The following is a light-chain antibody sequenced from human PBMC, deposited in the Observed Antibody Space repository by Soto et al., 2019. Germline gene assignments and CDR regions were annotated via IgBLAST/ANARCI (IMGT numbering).Light chain of an antibody. CDR3: QQYGSSSST. CDR2: GAS. J-gene: IGKJ4*01. Sequence: EIVLTQSPGTLSLSPVERATLSCMASQSVSSNYVAWYQQKPGQAPRLLIYGASSRATGIPDRFSGSGSGTDFTLTISRLEPEDFAVYYCQQYGSSSSTFGGGTKVDIK. V-gene: IGKV3-20*01. CDR1: QSVSSNY.